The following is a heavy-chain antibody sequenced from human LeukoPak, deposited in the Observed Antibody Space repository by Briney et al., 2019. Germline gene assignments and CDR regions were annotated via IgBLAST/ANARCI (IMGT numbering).Heavy chain of an antibody. CDR1: GFTFSSYG. CDR2: ISGSGGST. J-gene: IGHJ4*02. V-gene: IGHV3-23*01. Sequence: GGSLRLSCAASGFTFSSYGMSWVRQAPGKGLERVSAISGSGGSTYYADPVKGRFTISRDNSKNTLYLQMNSLRAEDTAVYYCAKVVAVAGRIFFDYWGQGTLVTVSS. CDR3: AKVVAVAGRIFFDY. D-gene: IGHD6-19*01.